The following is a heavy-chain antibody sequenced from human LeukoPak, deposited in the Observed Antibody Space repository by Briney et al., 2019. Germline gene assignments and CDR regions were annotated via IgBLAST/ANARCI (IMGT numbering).Heavy chain of an antibody. J-gene: IGHJ4*02. D-gene: IGHD1-1*01. CDR1: AFIFSGHW. V-gene: IGHV3-7*01. Sequence: PGGSLRLSCEGSAFIFSGHWMNWVRQTPGKGLEWVASIKEDGSERQYVDSVKGRFSISRDNTKGSLFLQLNSLRAEDTAVYYCVRDPSGSGFAFDSWGQGALVTVSS. CDR3: VRDPSGSGFAFDS. CDR2: IKEDGSER.